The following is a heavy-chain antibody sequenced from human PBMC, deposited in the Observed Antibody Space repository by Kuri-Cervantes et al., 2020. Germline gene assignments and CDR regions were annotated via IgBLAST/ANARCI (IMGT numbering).Heavy chain of an antibody. V-gene: IGHV6-1*01. Sequence: SQTLSLTCGISGDSVSGNSAAWKWIRQSPSRGLEWLGRTYYRSKWYIDYAVSVKSRITFNPDTSKNQLSLQLNSVTLEDTAVYYCTGGGLVGGAFPWFDPWGQGTLVTVSS. J-gene: IGHJ5*02. CDR1: GDSVSGNSAA. CDR3: TGGGLVGGAFPWFDP. D-gene: IGHD1-26*01. CDR2: TYYRSKWYI.